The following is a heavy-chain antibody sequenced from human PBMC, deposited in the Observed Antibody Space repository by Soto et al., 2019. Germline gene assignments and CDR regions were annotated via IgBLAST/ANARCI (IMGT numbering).Heavy chain of an antibody. D-gene: IGHD1-26*01. V-gene: IGHV4-39*02. CDR2: IYYSGST. CDR3: ATQEVGGSYVYTFDP. Sequence: QLQLQESGPGLVKPSETLSLTCTVSGGSISSSSYYWGWIRQPPGKGLEWIGSIYYSGSTYYNPSLKSRGTISGDTSKNPFSLKLSSVTAADTAVYYCATQEVGGSYVYTFDPWGQGTLVTVSS. J-gene: IGHJ5*02. CDR1: GGSISSSSYY.